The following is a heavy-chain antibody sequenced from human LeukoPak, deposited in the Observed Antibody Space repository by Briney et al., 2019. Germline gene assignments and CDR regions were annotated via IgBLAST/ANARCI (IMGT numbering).Heavy chain of an antibody. J-gene: IGHJ6*02. D-gene: IGHD6-6*01. CDR1: GGTXSSYA. Sequence: KVSCXXXGGTXSSYAXSWVRQAPGQGLEWMGGIIPIFGTANYAQKFQGRVTITADESTSTAYMELSSLRSEDTAVYYCARAGGWTEQLVLDYYYYGMDVWGQGTTVTVSS. CDR2: IIPIFGTA. V-gene: IGHV1-69*01. CDR3: ARAGGWTEQLVLDYYYYGMDV.